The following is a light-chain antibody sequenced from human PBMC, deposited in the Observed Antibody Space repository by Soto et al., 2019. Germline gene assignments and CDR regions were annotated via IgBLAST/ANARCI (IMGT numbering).Light chain of an antibody. CDR3: ASFTTSSTRV. CDR1: SSDVGAYKY. V-gene: IGLV2-8*01. CDR2: AVS. Sequence: QSVLTQPPSASGSPGQSVTISCTGTSSDVGAYKYVSWYQQHPGKAPKLMIYAVSERPSGVPDRFSGSKSGNTASLTVSGLQAEDEADYYCASFTTSSTRVFGTGTKLTVL. J-gene: IGLJ1*01.